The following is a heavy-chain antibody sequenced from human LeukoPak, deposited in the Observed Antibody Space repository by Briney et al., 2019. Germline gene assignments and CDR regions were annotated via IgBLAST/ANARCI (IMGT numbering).Heavy chain of an antibody. V-gene: IGHV4-34*01. CDR1: GGSFSGYY. CDR3: ARDVWSGSNDAFDI. CDR2: INHSGST. D-gene: IGHD3-3*01. Sequence: SETLSLTCAVYGGSFSGYYWSWIRKPPGKGLEWIGEINHSGSTNYNPSLKSRVTISVDTSKNQFSLKLSSVTAADTAVYYCARDVWSGSNDAFDIWGQGTMVTVSS. J-gene: IGHJ3*02.